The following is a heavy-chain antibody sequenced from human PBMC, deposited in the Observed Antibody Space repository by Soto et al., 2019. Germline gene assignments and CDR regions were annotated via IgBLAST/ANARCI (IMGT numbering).Heavy chain of an antibody. CDR1: GDSISSHY. J-gene: IGHJ4*02. CDR3: AKDRARGSYEFDY. V-gene: IGHV4-59*11. CDR2: IYYIGST. D-gene: IGHD1-26*01. Sequence: PSETLSLTCTVSGDSISSHYWSWIRQPPGKGLEWIGYIYYIGSTNYNPSLKSRVTISVDTSKNQFSLKVRSVTAADTAVYYCAKDRARGSYEFDYWGQGTLVPVSS.